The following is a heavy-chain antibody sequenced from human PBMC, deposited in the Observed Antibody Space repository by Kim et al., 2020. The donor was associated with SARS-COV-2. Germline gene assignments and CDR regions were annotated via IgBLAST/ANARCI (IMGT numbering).Heavy chain of an antibody. V-gene: IGHV3-30*18. D-gene: IGHD3-10*01. CDR3: AKEAYDVLLWFGDGNYFDY. Sequence: GGSLRLSCAASGFTFSSYGMHWVRQAPGKGLEWVAVISYDGSNKYYADSVKGRFTISRDNSKNTLYLQMNSLRAEDTAVYYCAKEAYDVLLWFGDGNYFDYWGQGTLVTVSS. CDR1: GFTFSSYG. J-gene: IGHJ4*02. CDR2: ISYDGSNK.